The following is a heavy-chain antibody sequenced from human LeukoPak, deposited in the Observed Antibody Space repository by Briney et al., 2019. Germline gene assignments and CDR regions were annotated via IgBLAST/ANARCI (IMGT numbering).Heavy chain of an antibody. V-gene: IGHV1-46*01. CDR2: INPSGGST. Sequence: ASVKVSCKASGYTFTSYYMHWVRQAPGQGLEWMGIINPSGGSTSYAQKFQGRVTMTRDTSTSTVYMELSSLRSEDTAVYYCERGLQLWPDYYYYYMDVWGKGTTVTVSS. CDR3: ERGLQLWPDYYYYYMDV. J-gene: IGHJ6*03. D-gene: IGHD5-18*01. CDR1: GYTFTSYY.